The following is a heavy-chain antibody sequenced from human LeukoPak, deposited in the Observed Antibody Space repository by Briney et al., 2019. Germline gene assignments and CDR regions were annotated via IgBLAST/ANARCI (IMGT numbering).Heavy chain of an antibody. D-gene: IGHD3-22*01. J-gene: IGHJ5*02. CDR3: ARDQPYDSSGYYYFPRWFDP. V-gene: IGHV1-69*01. CDR1: GGTFSSYA. Sequence: GSSVKVSCKASGGTFSSYAISWVRQAPGQGLEWMGGIIPIFGTANYAQKFQGRVTITADESTSTAYMELSSLGSEDTAVYYCARDQPYDSSGYYYFPRWFDPWGQGTLVTVSS. CDR2: IIPIFGTA.